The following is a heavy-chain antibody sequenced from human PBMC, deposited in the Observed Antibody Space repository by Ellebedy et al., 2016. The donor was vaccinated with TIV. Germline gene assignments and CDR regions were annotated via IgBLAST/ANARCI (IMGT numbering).Heavy chain of an antibody. D-gene: IGHD5-24*01. CDR3: TTADRVEGDGRGY. CDR2: IRSSSEGGTT. Sequence: GESLKISCATSGITFKNAWMSWVRQAPGKGLEWVGRIRSSSEGGTTEDAAPVKGRFITSRDDSKATLYLQMNSLKTEDTAIYYCTTADRVEGDGRGYWGQGTLVTVSS. J-gene: IGHJ4*02. CDR1: GITFKNAW. V-gene: IGHV3-15*01.